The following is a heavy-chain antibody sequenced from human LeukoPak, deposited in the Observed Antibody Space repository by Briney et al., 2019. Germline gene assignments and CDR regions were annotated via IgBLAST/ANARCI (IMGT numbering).Heavy chain of an antibody. Sequence: GGSLRLSCAASGFTFSSYSMNWVRQAPGKGLEWVSSISSSSSYIYYADSVKGRFTISRDNAKNSLSLQMNSLRAEDTAVYYCASHPGYSSSWYGDYWGQGTLVTVSS. CDR3: ASHPGYSSSWYGDY. J-gene: IGHJ4*02. CDR1: GFTFSSYS. D-gene: IGHD6-13*01. V-gene: IGHV3-21*01. CDR2: ISSSSSYI.